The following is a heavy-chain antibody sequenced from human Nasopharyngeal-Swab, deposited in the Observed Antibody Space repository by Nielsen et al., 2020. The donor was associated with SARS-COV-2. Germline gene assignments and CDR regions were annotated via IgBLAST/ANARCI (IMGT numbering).Heavy chain of an antibody. CDR1: GGSISSGGYY. CDR3: ARDPRSGVFDY. D-gene: IGHD3-10*01. V-gene: IGHV4-39*07. Sequence: SETLSLTCTVSGGSISSGGYYWSWIRQPPGKGLEWIGEINHSGSTNYNPSLKSRVTISVDTSKNQFSLKLSSVTAADTAVYYCARDPRSGVFDYWGQGTLVTVSS. CDR2: INHSGST. J-gene: IGHJ4*02.